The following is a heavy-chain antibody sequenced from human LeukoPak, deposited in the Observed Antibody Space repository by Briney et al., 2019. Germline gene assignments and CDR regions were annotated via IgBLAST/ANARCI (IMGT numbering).Heavy chain of an antibody. V-gene: IGHV5-51*01. CDR3: ARKPRPYSSGWYYFDY. CDR1: GYSFTNYW. Sequence: PGESLKISCQGSGYSFTNYWIGWVRQMPGKGLEWIGIIYPGDSDTRYSPSFQGQVTISVDKPISTAYLQWSSLKASDTAMYYCARKPRPYSSGWYYFDYWGQGALVTVSS. D-gene: IGHD6-19*01. CDR2: IYPGDSDT. J-gene: IGHJ4*02.